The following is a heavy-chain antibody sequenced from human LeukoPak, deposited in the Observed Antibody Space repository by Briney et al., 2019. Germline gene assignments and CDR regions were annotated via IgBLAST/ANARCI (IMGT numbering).Heavy chain of an antibody. CDR2: IYPGDSDT. CDR3: ATTSQYCSGGSCYFDGFDI. J-gene: IGHJ3*02. CDR1: GYSFTSYW. D-gene: IGHD2-15*01. V-gene: IGHV5-51*01. Sequence: GESLEISCKGSGYSFTSYWIGWVRQMPGKGLEWMGIIYPGDSDTRNSPSFQGQVTISADKSISTAYLQWSSLKASDTAMYYCATTSQYCSGGSCYFDGFDIWGQGTMVTVSS.